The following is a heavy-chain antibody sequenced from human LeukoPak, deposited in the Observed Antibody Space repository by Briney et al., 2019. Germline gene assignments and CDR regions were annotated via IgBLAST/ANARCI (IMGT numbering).Heavy chain of an antibody. CDR2: ISVYTGNT. CDR1: GYTFTDYG. Sequence: ASVKVSCKASGYTFTDYGISWVRQAPGQGLEWMGWISVYTGNTKYAQKLQGRVTMTTDTFTSTAYMELRSLRSDDTAVYHCARDVGTGQTSGWYDYWGQGTQVTVSS. V-gene: IGHV1-18*01. D-gene: IGHD6-19*01. CDR3: ARDVGTGQTSGWYDY. J-gene: IGHJ4*02.